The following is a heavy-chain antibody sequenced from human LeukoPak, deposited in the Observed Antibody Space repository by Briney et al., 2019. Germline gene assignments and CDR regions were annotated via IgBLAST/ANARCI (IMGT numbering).Heavy chain of an antibody. Sequence: QPGGSLRLSCAASGFTFSTYGMTWVRQAPGKGLEWVSTISGSGDNKYYADSVKGRFTISRDNSKNTLYLQMNSLRAEDMAVYHCAKETSAYRYLDYWGQGTLVTVSS. CDR2: ISGSGDNK. CDR1: GFTFSTYG. D-gene: IGHD3-16*01. J-gene: IGHJ4*02. CDR3: AKETSAYRYLDY. V-gene: IGHV3-23*01.